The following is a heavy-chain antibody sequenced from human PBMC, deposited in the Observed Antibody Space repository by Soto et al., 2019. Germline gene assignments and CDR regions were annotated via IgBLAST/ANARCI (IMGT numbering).Heavy chain of an antibody. CDR2: IYHSGST. CDR3: ARDADGSGTEAPFWFDP. CDR1: GGSISSGGYS. V-gene: IGHV4-30-2*01. Sequence: PSETLSLTCAVSGGSISSGGYSWSWIRQPPGKGLEWIGYIYHSGSTYYNPSLKSRVTISVDRSKNQFSLKLSSVTAADTAVYYCARDADGSGTEAPFWFDPWGQGTLVTVSA. D-gene: IGHD3-10*01. J-gene: IGHJ5*02.